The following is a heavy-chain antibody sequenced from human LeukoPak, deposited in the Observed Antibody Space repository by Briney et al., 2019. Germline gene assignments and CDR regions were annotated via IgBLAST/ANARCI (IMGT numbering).Heavy chain of an antibody. CDR3: ARYYGSGSFDY. Sequence: SETLSLTCTVSGGSISSHYWSRIRQPPGKGLEWIGYIYYSGSTNYNPSLKSRVTISVDTSKNQFSLKLSSVTAADTAVYYCARYYGSGSFDYWGQGTLVTVSS. D-gene: IGHD3-10*01. J-gene: IGHJ4*02. CDR2: IYYSGST. V-gene: IGHV4-59*11. CDR1: GGSISSHY.